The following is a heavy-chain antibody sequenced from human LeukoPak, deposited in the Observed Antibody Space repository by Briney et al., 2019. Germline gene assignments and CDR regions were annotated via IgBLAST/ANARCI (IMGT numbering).Heavy chain of an antibody. CDR3: ARDSSSWAHYFDY. V-gene: IGHV3-11*01. CDR2: ISSSGSTI. CDR1: GFTFSDYY. D-gene: IGHD6-13*01. Sequence: PGGSLRPSCAASGFTFSDYYMSWIRQAPGKGLEWVSYISSSGSTIYYADSVKGRFTISRDNAKNSLYLQMNSLRAEDTAVYYCARDSSSWAHYFDYWGQGTLVTVSS. J-gene: IGHJ4*02.